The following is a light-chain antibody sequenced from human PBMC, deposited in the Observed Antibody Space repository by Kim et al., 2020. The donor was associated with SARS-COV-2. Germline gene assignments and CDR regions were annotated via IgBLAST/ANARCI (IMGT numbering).Light chain of an antibody. CDR1: RSNVGNKP. CDR3: ASWDDSLSGRV. J-gene: IGLJ3*02. V-gene: IGLV1-44*01. CDR2: NDS. Sequence: GQTVTISCSGRRSNVGNKPVTWFQQGPGSAPKLLIANDSQRPSGVPDRFSASMSGTSASLVISGLRSEDEAVYYCASWDDSLSGRVFGGGTQLTVL.